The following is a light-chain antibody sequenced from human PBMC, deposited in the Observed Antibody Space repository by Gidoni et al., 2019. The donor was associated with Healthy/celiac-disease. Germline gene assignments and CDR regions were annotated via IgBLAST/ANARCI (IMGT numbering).Light chain of an antibody. V-gene: IGLV2-23*01. CDR3: CSYAGSSTWV. Sequence: QSALTQPASVSGSPGQSLTISCTGTSSDVGSYNLVSWYQQHPGKAPKLMIYEGSKRPSGVSNRFSGSKSGNTASLTISWLQAEDEADYYCCSYAGSSTWVFGGGTKLTVL. J-gene: IGLJ3*02. CDR1: SSDVGSYNL. CDR2: EGS.